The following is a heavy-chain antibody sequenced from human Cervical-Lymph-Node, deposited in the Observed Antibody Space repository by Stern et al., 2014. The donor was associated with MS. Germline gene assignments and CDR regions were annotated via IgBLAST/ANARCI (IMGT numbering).Heavy chain of an antibody. V-gene: IGHV3-30*18. J-gene: IGHJ4*02. Sequence: VQLLESGGGVVQPGRSLRLSCAASGFTFSSYGMHWVRQAPGKGLEWVAVISYDGSNKYYADSVKGRFTISRDNSKNTLYLQMNSLRAEDTAVYYCAKDQALIAVAGIDYWGQGTLVTVSS. CDR3: AKDQALIAVAGIDY. CDR2: ISYDGSNK. CDR1: GFTFSSYG. D-gene: IGHD6-19*01.